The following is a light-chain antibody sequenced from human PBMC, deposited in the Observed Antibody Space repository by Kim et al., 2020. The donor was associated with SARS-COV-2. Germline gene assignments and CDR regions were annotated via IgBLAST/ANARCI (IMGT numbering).Light chain of an antibody. CDR1: QDIRNF. CDR2: DGS. V-gene: IGKV1-33*01. J-gene: IGKJ5*01. CDR3: QQYNTLTVT. Sequence: DIQMTQSPSSLSASVGDRVTITCQASQDIRNFLNWFRQKPGKAPNLLIYDGSNLETGVPSRFSGSGSGTDFTLTINSLQPEDIATYYSQQYNTLTVTFGQGTRMGIK.